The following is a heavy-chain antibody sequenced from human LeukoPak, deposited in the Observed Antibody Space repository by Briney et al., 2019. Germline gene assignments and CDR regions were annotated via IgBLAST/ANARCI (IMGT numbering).Heavy chain of an antibody. D-gene: IGHD6-19*01. Sequence: TTGGSLRLSCAASGFTSSSYSMNWVRQAPGKGLEWVSSISSSSSYIYYADSVKGRFTISRDNAKNSLYLQMNSLRAEDTAVYYCAKAVAGAGTYIDYWGQGTLVTVSS. CDR2: ISSSSSYI. CDR3: AKAVAGAGTYIDY. V-gene: IGHV3-21*01. CDR1: GFTSSSYS. J-gene: IGHJ4*02.